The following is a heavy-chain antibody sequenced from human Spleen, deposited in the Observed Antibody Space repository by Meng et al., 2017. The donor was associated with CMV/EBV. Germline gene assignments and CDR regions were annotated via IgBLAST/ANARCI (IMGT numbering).Heavy chain of an antibody. CDR2: IKQDGSEK. D-gene: IGHD1-26*01. Sequence: LTLTCTFSGFSLSTGGMSVSWVRQPPGKGLEWVANIKQDGSEKYYVDSVKGRFTISRDNAKNSLYLQMNSLRAEDTAVYHCARYRFLGDAFDIWGQGTMVTVSS. V-gene: IGHV3-7*01. CDR3: ARYRFLGDAFDI. CDR1: GFSLSTGG. J-gene: IGHJ3*02.